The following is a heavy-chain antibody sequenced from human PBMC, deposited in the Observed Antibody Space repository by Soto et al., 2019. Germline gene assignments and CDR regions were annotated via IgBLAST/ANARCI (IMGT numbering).Heavy chain of an antibody. CDR1: GGSPTSNDW. CDR3: ARSTGGDACHF. J-gene: IGHJ3*01. D-gene: IGHD7-27*01. V-gene: IGHV4-4*03. Sequence: QVHLQESAPGLRNPPGTLSLTCAVSGGSPTSNDWWRWARQPPGKGLEWVGQIHHSGSTFYNPSLRSRITVSINVSANHFSLHLDSVTAADTALYYCARSTGGDACHFWGQGTMVTVSS. CDR2: IHHSGST.